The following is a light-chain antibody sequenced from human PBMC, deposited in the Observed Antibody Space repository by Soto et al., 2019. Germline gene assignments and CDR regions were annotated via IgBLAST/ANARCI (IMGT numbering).Light chain of an antibody. CDR3: GTCDTSLSARV. Sequence: QSVLTQPPSVSAAPGQKVTISCSGSSSNIGNNYVSWYQQLPGTAPKLLIYENNKRPSGIPDRFSGSKSGTSATLGITGLQTGDEGDDYCGTCDTSLSARVFGGGTKLTVL. V-gene: IGLV1-51*02. J-gene: IGLJ3*02. CDR1: SSNIGNNY. CDR2: ENN.